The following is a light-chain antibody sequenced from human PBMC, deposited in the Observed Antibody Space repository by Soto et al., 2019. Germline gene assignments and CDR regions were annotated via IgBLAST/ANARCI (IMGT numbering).Light chain of an antibody. V-gene: IGKV3-15*01. J-gene: IGKJ1*01. CDR3: QQYNNWLT. Sequence: EIVMTQSPATLSVSPGERATLSCRASQSVSSNLAWYQQKPGQAPRLLISGASTRATGVPARFSGSGSETEFTLTISSLQSEDFALYYCQQYNNWLTFGQGTKVEIK. CDR2: GAS. CDR1: QSVSSN.